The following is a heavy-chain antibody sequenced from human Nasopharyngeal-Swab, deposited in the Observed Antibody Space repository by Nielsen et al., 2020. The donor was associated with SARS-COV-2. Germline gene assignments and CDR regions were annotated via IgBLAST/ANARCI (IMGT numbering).Heavy chain of an antibody. CDR3: WSGSSLPTSLSGFRWPYDY. CDR2: ISSSSSYI. J-gene: IGHJ4*02. V-gene: IGHV3-21*01. CDR1: GFTFSSYS. D-gene: IGHD1-26*01. Sequence: GESLKISCAASGFTFSSYSMNWVRQAPGKGLEWVSSISSSSSYIYYADSVKGRFTISRDNAKNSLYLQMNSLRAEDTAVYYCWSGSSLPTSLSGFRWPYDYWGQGTLVTVSS.